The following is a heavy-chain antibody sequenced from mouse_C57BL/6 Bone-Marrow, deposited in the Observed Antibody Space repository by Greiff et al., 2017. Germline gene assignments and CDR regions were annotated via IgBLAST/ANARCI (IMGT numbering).Heavy chain of an antibody. J-gene: IGHJ2*01. V-gene: IGHV7-3*01. CDR3: ARWDYYGSSFLSY. Sequence: EVKLVESGGGLVQPGGSLSLSCAASGFTFTDYYMSWVRQPPGKALEWLGFIRNKANGYTTEYSASVKCRFTISRDNSQSILYLQMKALRAEDSATYYCARWDYYGSSFLSYWGQGTTLTVSS. CDR2: IRNKANGYTT. CDR1: GFTFTDYY. D-gene: IGHD1-1*01.